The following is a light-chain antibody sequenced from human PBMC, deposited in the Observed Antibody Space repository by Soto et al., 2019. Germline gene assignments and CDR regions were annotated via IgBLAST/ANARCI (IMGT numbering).Light chain of an antibody. CDR1: SSDVGGYNY. V-gene: IGLV2-8*01. Sequence: QLVLTQPPSASGSPGQSVTISCTGTSSDVGGYNYVSWYQQHPGKAPKLMIYEVSKRPSGVPDRFSGSKSGNTASLTVSGLQAEDEADYYCSSYVGTNSYVFGTGTQLTVL. J-gene: IGLJ1*01. CDR2: EVS. CDR3: SSYVGTNSYV.